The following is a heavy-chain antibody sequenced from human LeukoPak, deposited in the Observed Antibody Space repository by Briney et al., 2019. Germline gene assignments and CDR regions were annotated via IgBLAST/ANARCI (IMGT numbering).Heavy chain of an antibody. CDR2: IIPIFGTA. D-gene: IGHD3-3*01. J-gene: IGHJ6*03. CDR3: ARARFLEWLFPPMGYYYMDV. V-gene: IGHV1-69*13. CDR1: GGTFSSYA. Sequence: ASVKVSCKASGGTFSSYAISWVRQAPGQGLEWMGGIIPIFGTANYAQKFQGRVTITADESTSTAYMELSSLRSEDTAVYYCARARFLEWLFPPMGYYYMDVWGKGTTVTVSS.